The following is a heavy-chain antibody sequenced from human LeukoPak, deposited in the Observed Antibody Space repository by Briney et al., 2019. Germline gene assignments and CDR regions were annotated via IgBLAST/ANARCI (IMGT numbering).Heavy chain of an antibody. J-gene: IGHJ4*02. CDR1: GFTFSSYS. V-gene: IGHV3-21*01. Sequence: PGGSLRLSCAASGFTFSSYSMNWVRQAPGKGLEWVSSISSSSSYIYYADSVKGRFTISRDNAKNSLYLQMNSLRAEDTAVYYCATEPRDILTDYYGDYWGQGTLVTVSS. D-gene: IGHD3-9*01. CDR3: ATEPRDILTDYYGDY. CDR2: ISSSSSYI.